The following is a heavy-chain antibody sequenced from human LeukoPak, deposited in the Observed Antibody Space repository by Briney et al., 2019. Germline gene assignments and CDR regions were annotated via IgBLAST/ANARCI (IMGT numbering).Heavy chain of an antibody. J-gene: IGHJ4*02. CDR2: ISGSGGNT. V-gene: IGHV3-23*01. D-gene: IGHD1-26*01. CDR1: GFTFSSYA. CDR3: ARAVGARSYFDY. Sequence: GGSLRLSCVASGFTFSSYAMSWVRQAPGKGLEWVSAISGSGGNTYYADSVKGRFTISRDNSKNTLYLQMNSLRAEDTAMYYCARAVGARSYFDYWGQGTLVTVSS.